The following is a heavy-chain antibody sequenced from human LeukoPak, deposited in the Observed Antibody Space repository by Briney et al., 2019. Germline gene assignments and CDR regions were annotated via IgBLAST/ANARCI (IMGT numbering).Heavy chain of an antibody. V-gene: IGHV3-7*01. J-gene: IGHJ4*02. CDR3: TRDRGYSNFDY. CDR1: GFGFSNYW. CDR2: MNEDGSEK. D-gene: IGHD4-11*01. Sequence: PGGSLRLSCAASGFGFSNYWMSWVRQAPGKGLEWVANMNEDGSEKNYVDSVKGRFTISRDNAQDSLYLQMNSLRAEDTAVYYYTRDRGYSNFDYWGQGTLLTVSS.